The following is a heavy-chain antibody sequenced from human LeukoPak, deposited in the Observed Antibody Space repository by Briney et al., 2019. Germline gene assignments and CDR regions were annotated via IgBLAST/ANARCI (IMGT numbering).Heavy chain of an antibody. D-gene: IGHD6-13*01. CDR2: IYYSGST. Sequence: SETLSLTCTVPGGSISSYYWSWIRQPPGKGLEWIGYIYYSGSTNYNPSLKSRVTISVDTSKNQFFLKLSSVTAADTAVYYCARDHSSSWYSETPRAFDIWGQGTMVTVSS. CDR1: GGSISSYY. CDR3: ARDHSSSWYSETPRAFDI. V-gene: IGHV4-59*01. J-gene: IGHJ3*02.